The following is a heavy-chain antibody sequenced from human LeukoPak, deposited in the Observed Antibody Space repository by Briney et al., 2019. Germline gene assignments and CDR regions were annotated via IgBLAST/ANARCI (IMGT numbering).Heavy chain of an antibody. J-gene: IGHJ6*02. CDR1: GFTFSSYA. CDR2: ISGSGGST. Sequence: PGGSLRLSCAASGFTFSSYAMSWVRQAPGKGLEWVSAISGSGGSTYYADSVKGRFTISRDNSKNTLYLQMNSLRAEDTAVYYCAKSLGGWYWQVRGSLGDPMDVWGQGTTVTVSS. CDR3: AKSLGGWYWQVRGSLGDPMDV. V-gene: IGHV3-23*01. D-gene: IGHD6-19*01.